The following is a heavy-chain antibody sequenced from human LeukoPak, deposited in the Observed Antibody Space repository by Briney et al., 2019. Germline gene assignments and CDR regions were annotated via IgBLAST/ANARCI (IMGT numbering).Heavy chain of an antibody. J-gene: IGHJ3*02. Sequence: GGSVRLSCAASGFTFSDYYMSWIRQAPGKGLEWVSYISSSSSYTNYADSVKGRFTISRDNAKNSLYLQMNSLRAEDTAVYYCARSLVPAALDAFDIWGQGTMVTVSS. D-gene: IGHD2-2*01. V-gene: IGHV3-11*06. CDR1: GFTFSDYY. CDR3: ARSLVPAALDAFDI. CDR2: ISSSSSYT.